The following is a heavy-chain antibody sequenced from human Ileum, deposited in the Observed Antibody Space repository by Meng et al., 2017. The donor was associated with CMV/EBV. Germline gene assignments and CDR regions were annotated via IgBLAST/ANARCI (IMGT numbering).Heavy chain of an antibody. CDR2: INSDSSYI. J-gene: IGHJ4*02. D-gene: IGHD3-10*01. Sequence: GGSLRLSCAGSGFTFRSYTINWVRQAPGKGLEWVSSINSDSSYIHYADSVKGRFTVSRDNAMNSLYLQMNSLRVEDTAVYYCAREDPMAIPGSDLWVFWDHWGQGTRVTVSS. CDR1: GFTFRSYT. CDR3: AREDPMAIPGSDLWVFWDH. V-gene: IGHV3-21*01.